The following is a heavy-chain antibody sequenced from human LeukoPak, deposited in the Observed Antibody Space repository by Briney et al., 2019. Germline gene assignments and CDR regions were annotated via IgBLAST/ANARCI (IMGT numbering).Heavy chain of an antibody. CDR1: RFTFSSYA. J-gene: IGHJ3*02. Sequence: GGSLRLSCAASRFTFSSYAMSWVRQAPGKGLEWVSAISGSGDTTYYADSVKGRFTISRDNSKNTLYLQMNSLRAEDTAVYYCAKARRFHMEGNAFDIWGQGTMVTVSS. CDR2: ISGSGDTT. V-gene: IGHV3-23*01. D-gene: IGHD2-21*01. CDR3: AKARRFHMEGNAFDI.